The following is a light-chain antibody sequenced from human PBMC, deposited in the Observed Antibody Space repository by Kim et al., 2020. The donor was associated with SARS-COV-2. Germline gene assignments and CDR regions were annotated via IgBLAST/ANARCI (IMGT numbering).Light chain of an antibody. CDR1: QNVSNN. CDR3: QQFYSWPPIT. Sequence: SPGERATLSCRASQNVSNNFAWYQQKPGRAPRRLLYAAATSATGVPPRFSSSGSGTEFTLTTSSRQAEDSAVYYCQQFYSWPPITFGQGTRLEIK. J-gene: IGKJ5*01. CDR2: AAA. V-gene: IGKV3-15*01.